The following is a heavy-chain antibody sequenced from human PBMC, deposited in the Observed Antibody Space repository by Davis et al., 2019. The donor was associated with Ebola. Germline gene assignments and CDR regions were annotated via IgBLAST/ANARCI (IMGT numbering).Heavy chain of an antibody. J-gene: IGHJ5*02. CDR1: GGSINIRSYY. CDR2: VHHSGRT. Sequence: SETLSLTCTVSGGSINIRSYYWGWIRQPPGKGLEWIGSVHHSGRTYYNPSLKSRLTISIATSKNQFSLKLTSVTAADTSVYYCATSNWFDPWGQGTLVTVSS. CDR3: ATSNWFDP. V-gene: IGHV4-39*01.